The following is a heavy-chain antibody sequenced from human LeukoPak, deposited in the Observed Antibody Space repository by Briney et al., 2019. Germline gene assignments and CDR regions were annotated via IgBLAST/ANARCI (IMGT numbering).Heavy chain of an antibody. J-gene: IGHJ4*02. Sequence: ASVKVSCKASGGTFSSYAISWVRQAPGQGLEWMGEIIPIFGTANYAQKFQGRVTITADESTSTAYMELSSLRSEDTAIYYCARVEYNGGYSHLYWGQGTLLTVSS. CDR2: IIPIFGTA. CDR1: GGTFSSYA. D-gene: IGHD5-12*01. V-gene: IGHV1-69*13. CDR3: ARVEYNGGYSHLY.